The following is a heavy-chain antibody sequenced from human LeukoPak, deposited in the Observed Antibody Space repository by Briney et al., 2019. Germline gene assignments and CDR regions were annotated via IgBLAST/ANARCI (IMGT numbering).Heavy chain of an antibody. Sequence: GGSLRLSCAASGFTVSSNGMSWLRQAPGRGLEWVSSISGGSTYYADSRKGRFTISRDNSKNTLYLQMNSLRAEDTAVYYCANADYYYDSSPPDYWGQGTLVTVSS. D-gene: IGHD3-22*01. CDR3: ANADYYYDSSPPDY. J-gene: IGHJ4*02. CDR2: ISGGST. CDR1: GFTVSSNG. V-gene: IGHV3-38-3*01.